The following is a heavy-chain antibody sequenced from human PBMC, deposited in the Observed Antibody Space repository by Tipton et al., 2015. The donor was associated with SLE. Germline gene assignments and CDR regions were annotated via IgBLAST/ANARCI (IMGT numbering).Heavy chain of an antibody. CDR3: ARDQGNSNWSFDL. D-gene: IGHD1-1*01. V-gene: IGHV4-59*11. CDR2: IYYSGGT. CDR1: GGSISSHY. Sequence: TLSLTCTVSGGSISSHYWSWIRQPPGKGLEWIGYIYYSGGTNYDPSLRSRVTISADTSKNQFSLKLSSVTAADTAVYYCARDQGNSNWSFDLWGRGTLVTVSS. J-gene: IGHJ2*01.